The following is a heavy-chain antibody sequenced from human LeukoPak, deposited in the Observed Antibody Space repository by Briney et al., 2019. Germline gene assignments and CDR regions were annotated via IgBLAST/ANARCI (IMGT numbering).Heavy chain of an antibody. J-gene: IGHJ4*02. Sequence: SETLSLTCTVSGGSISSYYWSWIRQPPGKGLEWIGYIYYSGSTNYNPSLKSRVTISVDTSKNQFSLKLSSVTAADTAVYHCARGRDYGSGSYTPYYFDYWGQGTLVTVSS. CDR2: IYYSGST. CDR3: ARGRDYGSGSYTPYYFDY. CDR1: GGSISSYY. V-gene: IGHV4-59*01. D-gene: IGHD3-10*01.